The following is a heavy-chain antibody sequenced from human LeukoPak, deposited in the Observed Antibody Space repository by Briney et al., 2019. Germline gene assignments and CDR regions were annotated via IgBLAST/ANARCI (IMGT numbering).Heavy chain of an antibody. CDR1: GFTFSSYG. D-gene: IGHD1-26*01. CDR3: VKDHRDSGNYYYYYGMDV. CDR2: ISYGGSNK. J-gene: IGHJ6*02. V-gene: IGHV3-30*18. Sequence: GGSLRLSCAASGFTFSSYGMHWVRQAPGKGLEWVAVISYGGSNKYYADSVKGRFTISRDNSKNTLYLQMDSLRAEDTAVYACVKDHRDSGNYYYYYGMDVWGQGTTVAVSS.